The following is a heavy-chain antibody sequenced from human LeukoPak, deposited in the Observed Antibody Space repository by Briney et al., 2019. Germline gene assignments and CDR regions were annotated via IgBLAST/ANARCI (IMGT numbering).Heavy chain of an antibody. D-gene: IGHD3-10*01. J-gene: IGHJ4*02. V-gene: IGHV4-59*11. CDR3: ARAGWFGELWGFDY. CDR1: GGSISSHY. Sequence: SETLSLTCTVSGGSISSHYWSWIRPPPGKGLEWIGYIYYSGSTNYNPSLKSRVTISVDTSKNQFSLKLSSVTAADTAVYYCARAGWFGELWGFDYWGQGTLVTVSS. CDR2: IYYSGST.